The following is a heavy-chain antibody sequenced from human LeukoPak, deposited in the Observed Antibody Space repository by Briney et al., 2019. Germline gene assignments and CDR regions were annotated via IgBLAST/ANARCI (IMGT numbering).Heavy chain of an antibody. J-gene: IGHJ4*02. V-gene: IGHV3-7*01. CDR3: ASLYDSSGYYYGPWDY. Sequence: GGSLRLSCAASTFTFSDYSMSWVRQAPGRGLEWVANIKEDGSEKYYVDSVKGRFTISRDNAKNSLYLQMNSLRAEDTAVYYCASLYDSSGYYYGPWDYWGQGTLVTVSS. CDR2: IKEDGSEK. D-gene: IGHD3-22*01. CDR1: TFTFSDYS.